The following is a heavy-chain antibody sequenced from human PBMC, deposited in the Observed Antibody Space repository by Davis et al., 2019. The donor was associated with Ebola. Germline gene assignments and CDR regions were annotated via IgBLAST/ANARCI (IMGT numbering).Heavy chain of an antibody. CDR2: INNDGSRT. CDR3: ARGSLRVTTFSGAY. J-gene: IGHJ4*02. CDR1: GFTFSSYA. D-gene: IGHD4-11*01. Sequence: GESLKISCAASGFTFSSYAMHWVRQAPGKGLLWVSRINNDGSRTTYADSVKGRFTISRDNAKNTLYLQMNSLRAEDTAVYYCARGSLRVTTFSGAYWGQGTLVTVSS. V-gene: IGHV3-74*03.